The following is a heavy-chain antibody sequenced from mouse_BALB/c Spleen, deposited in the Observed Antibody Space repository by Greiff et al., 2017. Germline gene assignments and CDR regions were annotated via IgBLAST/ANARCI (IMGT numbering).Heavy chain of an antibody. J-gene: IGHJ1*01. D-gene: IGHD1-1*01. CDR3: ARGYYGSSPPYWYFDV. Sequence: EVQLQESGPGLVKPSQSLSLTCTVTGYSITSDYAWNWIRQFPGNKLEWMGYISYSGSTSYNPSLKSRISITRDTSKNQFFLQLNSVTTEDTATYYCARGYYGSSPPYWYFDVWGAGTTVTVSS. V-gene: IGHV3-2*02. CDR2: ISYSGST. CDR1: GYSITSDYA.